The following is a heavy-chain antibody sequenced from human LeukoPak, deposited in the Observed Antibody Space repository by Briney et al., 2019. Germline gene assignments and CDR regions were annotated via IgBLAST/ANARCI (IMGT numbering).Heavy chain of an antibody. CDR2: TSGIGGST. CDR3: AKDVVGSFDI. CDR1: GFPLSSYA. V-gene: IGHV3-23*01. D-gene: IGHD1-26*01. J-gene: IGHJ3*02. Sequence: GRSLRLSSSAPGFPLSSYAKSSIRLAPGRWLHLPKTTSGIGGSTYYADSVKGRFTISRDNSKITLYLQMNSLRAEDTAVYYCAKDVVGSFDIWGQGTMVTVSS.